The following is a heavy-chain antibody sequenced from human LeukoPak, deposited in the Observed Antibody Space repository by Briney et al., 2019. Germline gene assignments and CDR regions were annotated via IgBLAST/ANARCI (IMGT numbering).Heavy chain of an antibody. J-gene: IGHJ6*02. V-gene: IGHV3-23*01. CDR3: AKGYGDYGGFYYGMDV. Sequence: PGGSLRLSCAASRFIFSSYAMSWVRQAPGKGLEWVSSISGSGGSTYYADSVKGRFTISRDKSKNTLYLQMNSPRVEDTAVYYCAKGYGDYGGFYYGMDVWGQGTTVTVSS. CDR2: ISGSGGST. CDR1: RFIFSSYA. D-gene: IGHD4-17*01.